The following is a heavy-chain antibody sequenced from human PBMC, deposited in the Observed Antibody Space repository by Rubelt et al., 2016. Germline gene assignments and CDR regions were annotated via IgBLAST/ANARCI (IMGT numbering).Heavy chain of an antibody. CDR3: ARQESCTKGVCSPFDY. D-gene: IGHD2-8*01. CDR1: GASIRNNH. J-gene: IGHJ4*02. CDR2: IYYSGST. Sequence: QVQLQESGPGLVKPSETLSLTCTVSGASIRNNHWSWIRQPAGKGLEWIGSIYYSGSTYYNPSLKSRVPISIDRSKNQFSLKLSSVTAADTAVYYCARQESCTKGVCSPFDYWGQGTLVTVSS. V-gene: IGHV4-59*01.